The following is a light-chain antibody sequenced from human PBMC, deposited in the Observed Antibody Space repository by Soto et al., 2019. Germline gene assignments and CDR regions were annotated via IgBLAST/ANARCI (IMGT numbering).Light chain of an antibody. V-gene: IGKV1-6*01. CDR2: GAS. Sequence: AIQLTQSPSSLSASVGDRVTISCRASRGIRNVLAWYQHAPGKDPKLLIYGASILHSGAPSRFSGSGSGTDFTLTISSLLPEDFATYYCLQDFNYPITFGPGTRLEIK. J-gene: IGKJ5*01. CDR1: RGIRNV. CDR3: LQDFNYPIT.